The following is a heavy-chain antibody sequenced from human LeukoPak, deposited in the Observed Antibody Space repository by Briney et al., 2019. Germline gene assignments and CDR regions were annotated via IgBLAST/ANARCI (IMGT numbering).Heavy chain of an antibody. Sequence: ASVKVSCKASGYTFTGYSMHWVRQAPGQGLEWMGWINPNSGGTNYAQKFQGRVTMTRDTSISTAYMELSRLRSDDTAVYYCARGTIEMATSYYFDYWGQGTLVTVSS. V-gene: IGHV1-2*02. CDR2: INPNSGGT. CDR3: ARGTIEMATSYYFDY. CDR1: GYTFTGYS. D-gene: IGHD5-24*01. J-gene: IGHJ4*02.